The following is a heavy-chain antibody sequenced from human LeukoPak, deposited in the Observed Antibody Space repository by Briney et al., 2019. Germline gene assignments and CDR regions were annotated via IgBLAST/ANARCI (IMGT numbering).Heavy chain of an antibody. CDR3: ARVTRGVLPTDY. Sequence: PSGTLSLTGGVSGGSISNTNWWSWVRQPPGQGLEWIGEISLSGLTNYNPSLESRVTVSLDKSKNHLSLNLTSVTAADTAVYYCARVTRGVLPTDYWGQGTLVTVSS. V-gene: IGHV4-4*02. CDR2: ISLSGLT. CDR1: GGSISNTNW. J-gene: IGHJ4*02. D-gene: IGHD3-10*01.